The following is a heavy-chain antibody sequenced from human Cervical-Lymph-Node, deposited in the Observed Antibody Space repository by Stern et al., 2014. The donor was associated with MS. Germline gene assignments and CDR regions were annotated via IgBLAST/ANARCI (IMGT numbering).Heavy chain of an antibody. CDR1: GYIFTNYW. V-gene: IGHV5-51*01. CDR3: ARQRSGARFDN. Sequence: EVQLEESGAEVRKPGESLKISCKSSGYIFTNYWIAWVRQMPGKGLEGMGIIYPGDSDIRYNPSFQGQVTISGDKSISTAFLQWTSLKASDSAIYYCARQRSGARFDNWGQGTRVTVSS. CDR2: IYPGDSDI. D-gene: IGHD1-26*01. J-gene: IGHJ4*02.